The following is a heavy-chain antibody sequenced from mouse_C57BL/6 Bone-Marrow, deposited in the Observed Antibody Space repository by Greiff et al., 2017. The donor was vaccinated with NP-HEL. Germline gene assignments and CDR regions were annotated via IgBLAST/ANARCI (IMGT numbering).Heavy chain of an antibody. CDR3: ARDYGIFYYDAMDY. CDR2: IDPEDGET. D-gene: IGHD1-1*01. J-gene: IGHJ4*01. Sequence: EVQLQQSGAELVKPGASVKLSCTASGFNIKDYYMHWVKQRTEQGLEWIGRIDPEDGETKYAPKFQGKATITAGTSSNTAYLQPSSLTSEDTAVYYGARDYGIFYYDAMDYWGQGTSVTVSS. CDR1: GFNIKDYY. V-gene: IGHV14-2*01.